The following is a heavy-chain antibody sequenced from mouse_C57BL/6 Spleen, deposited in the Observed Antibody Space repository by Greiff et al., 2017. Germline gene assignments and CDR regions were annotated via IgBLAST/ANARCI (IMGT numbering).Heavy chain of an antibody. CDR2: IYPSDSET. D-gene: IGHD1-1*01. V-gene: IGHV1-61*01. J-gene: IGHJ2*01. CDR1: GYTFTSYW. CDR3: ARGVYYYGSSYYFDY. Sequence: QVHVKQPGAELVRPGSSVKLSCKASGYTFTSYWMDWVKQRPGQGLEWIGNIYPSDSETHYNQKFKDKATLTVDKSSSTAYMQLRSLTSEDSAVYYCARGVYYYGSSYYFDYWGQGTTLTVSS.